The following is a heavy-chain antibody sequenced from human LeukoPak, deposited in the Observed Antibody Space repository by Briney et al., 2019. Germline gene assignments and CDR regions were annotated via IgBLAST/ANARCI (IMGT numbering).Heavy chain of an antibody. J-gene: IGHJ3*02. CDR1: GYTLTELS. CDR2: FDPEGGET. Sequence: ASVKVSCKVSGYTLTELSMHWVRQAPGKGLEWMGGFDPEGGETIYAQKFQGRVTMTEDTSTDTAYMELSSLRSEDTAVYYCATDRGYGDHDAFDIWGQGTMVTVSS. CDR3: ATDRGYGDHDAFDI. V-gene: IGHV1-24*01. D-gene: IGHD4-17*01.